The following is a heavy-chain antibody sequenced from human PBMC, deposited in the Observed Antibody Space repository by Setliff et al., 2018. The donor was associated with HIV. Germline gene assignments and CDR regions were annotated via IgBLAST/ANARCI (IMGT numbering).Heavy chain of an antibody. CDR3: ARRGAYYDILTGYRSHYFDY. J-gene: IGHJ4*02. D-gene: IGHD3-9*01. CDR2: LFYNGNT. V-gene: IGHV4-39*01. Sequence: KSSETLSLTCTVSGGSISTSRYYWGWVRQPPGKGLELIGNLFYNGNTYYNPSLKSRVTISVDTSKNQFSLKLSSVTAADTAVYYCARRGAYYDILTGYRSHYFDYWGQGTLVTVSS. CDR1: GGSISTSRYY.